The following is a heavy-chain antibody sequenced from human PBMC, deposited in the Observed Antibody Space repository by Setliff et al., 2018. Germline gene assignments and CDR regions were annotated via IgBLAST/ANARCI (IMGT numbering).Heavy chain of an antibody. CDR3: ARAEVAAAGTPFDY. J-gene: IGHJ4*02. D-gene: IGHD6-13*01. Sequence: ASVKVSCKVSGYTFTDYYMHWVQQAPGKGLEWMGLVDPEDGETIYAEKFQGRVTITADTSTDTAYMELSSLRSEDTAVYYCARAEVAAAGTPFDYWGQGTLVTVSS. CDR2: VDPEDGET. CDR1: GYTFTDYY. V-gene: IGHV1-69-2*01.